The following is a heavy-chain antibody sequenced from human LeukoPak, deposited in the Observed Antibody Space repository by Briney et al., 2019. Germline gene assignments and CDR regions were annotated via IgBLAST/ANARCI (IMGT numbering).Heavy chain of an antibody. CDR3: ARTNLDCKNGVCYDY. CDR2: INPNSGGT. Sequence: ASVKVSCKASGYTFTGYYMHWVRQAPGQGLEWMGWINPNSGGTNYAQNFQGRVTVTTDTSTSTAYMDLRSLRSDDTAVYYCARTNLDCKNGVCYDYWGQGTPVTVSS. J-gene: IGHJ4*02. D-gene: IGHD2-8*01. V-gene: IGHV1-2*02. CDR1: GYTFTGYY.